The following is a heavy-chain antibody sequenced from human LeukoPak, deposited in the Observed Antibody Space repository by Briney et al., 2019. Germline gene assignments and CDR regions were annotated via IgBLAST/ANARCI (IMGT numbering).Heavy chain of an antibody. D-gene: IGHD3-3*01. Sequence: GGSLRLSCAASGFTVSSNYMSWVRQAPGKGPEWVSIIYSGGSTFYADSVKGRFTISRDNSKNTLYLQMNSLRAEDTAVYYCARDVPYYDFWSGFNGGNWFDPWGQGTLVTVSS. CDR2: IYSGGST. V-gene: IGHV3-53*01. J-gene: IGHJ5*02. CDR3: ARDVPYYDFWSGFNGGNWFDP. CDR1: GFTVSSNY.